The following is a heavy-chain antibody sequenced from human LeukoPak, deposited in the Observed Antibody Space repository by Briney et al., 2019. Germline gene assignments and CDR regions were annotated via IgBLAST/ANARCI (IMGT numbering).Heavy chain of an antibody. CDR1: GFTFSSYS. CDR2: ISGSGGST. Sequence: GGSLRLSCAASGFTFSSYSMNWVRQAPGKGLEWVSAISGSGGSTYYADSVKGRFTISRDNSKNTLYLQMNSLRAEDTAVYYCAKGMVRGATPTYYFDYWGQGTLVTVSS. V-gene: IGHV3-23*01. CDR3: AKGMVRGATPTYYFDY. J-gene: IGHJ4*02. D-gene: IGHD3-10*01.